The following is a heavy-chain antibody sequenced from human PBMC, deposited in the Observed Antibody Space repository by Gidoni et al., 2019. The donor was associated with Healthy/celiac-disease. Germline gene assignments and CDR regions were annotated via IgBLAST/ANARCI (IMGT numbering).Heavy chain of an antibody. J-gene: IGHJ2*01. CDR1: GYTFTGYY. CDR3: ASCTNGVCSPWVWYFDL. CDR2: INPNSGGT. D-gene: IGHD2-8*01. Sequence: QVQLVQSGAAVQKRGASVQVSCRASGYTFTGYYMHWVRQAPGQGLEWMGWINPNSGGTNYAQKFQGRVTMTRDTSSSTAYMELSRLRSDDTAVYYCASCTNGVCSPWVWYFDLWGRGTLVTVSS. V-gene: IGHV1-2*02.